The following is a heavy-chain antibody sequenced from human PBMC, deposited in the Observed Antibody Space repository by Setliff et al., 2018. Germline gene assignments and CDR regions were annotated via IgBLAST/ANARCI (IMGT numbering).Heavy chain of an antibody. J-gene: IGHJ6*03. V-gene: IGHV4-61*09. Sequence: TLSLTCTVSGDSISSRRNYWGWFRQPAGKELEWIGQIYTSWSTNYNPSFNSRVTISLDTSKNQFSLSLKTVTAADTAVYYCARMSGFQYIDVWGEGTTVTVSS. CDR2: IYTSWST. CDR3: ARMSGFQYIDV. CDR1: GDSISSRRNY. D-gene: IGHD3-3*01.